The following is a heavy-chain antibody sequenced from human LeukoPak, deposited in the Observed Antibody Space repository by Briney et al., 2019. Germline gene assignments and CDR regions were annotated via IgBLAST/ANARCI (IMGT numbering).Heavy chain of an antibody. D-gene: IGHD1-26*01. CDR1: WFTVSRNY. V-gene: IGHV3-53*01. CDR3: AREVGGGATNYFDY. CDR2: IYSADSA. Sequence: GGSLRLSCAASWFTVSRNYMSWVRQAPGKGLGWVSVIYSADSAYYADSVRGRFTISRDNSKNTLYLQMNSLRADDTAVYYCAREVGGGATNYFDYWGQGTLVTVSS. J-gene: IGHJ4*02.